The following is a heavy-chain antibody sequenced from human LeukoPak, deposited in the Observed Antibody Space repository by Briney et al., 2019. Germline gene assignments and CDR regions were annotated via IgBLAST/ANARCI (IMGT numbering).Heavy chain of an antibody. V-gene: IGHV3-66*03. CDR3: ARSPKNRLRIAAAGNQDY. D-gene: IGHD6-13*01. J-gene: IGHJ4*02. CDR2: IYSSGST. Sequence: GGSLRLSCAASGFNVSNNYMTWVRQAPGKGLEWVSLIYSSGSTYYADSVKGRFTISRDNSKNTLYLQVNSLRAEDTAVYYCARSPKNRLRIAAAGNQDYWGQGTLVTVSS. CDR1: GFNVSNNY.